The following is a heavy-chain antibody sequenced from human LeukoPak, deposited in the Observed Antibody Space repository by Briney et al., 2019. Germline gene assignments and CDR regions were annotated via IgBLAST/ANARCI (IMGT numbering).Heavy chain of an antibody. Sequence: PGGSLRLSCAASGFTFSSYAMSWVRQAPGKGLEWVSAISGSGGSTYYADSVKGRFTISRDNSKNTPYLQMNSLRAEDTAVYYCAKPYYYGSGSYTYFDYWGQGTLVTVSS. D-gene: IGHD3-10*01. V-gene: IGHV3-23*01. CDR1: GFTFSSYA. J-gene: IGHJ4*02. CDR2: ISGSGGST. CDR3: AKPYYYGSGSYTYFDY.